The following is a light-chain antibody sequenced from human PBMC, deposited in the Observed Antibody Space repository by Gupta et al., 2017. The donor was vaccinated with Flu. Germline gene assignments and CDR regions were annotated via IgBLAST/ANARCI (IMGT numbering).Light chain of an antibody. CDR1: QSIHNW. CDR3: QRDYRYPST. Sequence: IQMTQSPSTLSASIGDRVTITCRASQSIHNWLTWYQHRPGKGPKRLIYQASNLESGVPSRFSGSASAADISLTIRILPPDDSATYCCQRDYRYPSTFGQGTXVEV. J-gene: IGKJ1*01. CDR2: QAS. V-gene: IGKV1-5*03.